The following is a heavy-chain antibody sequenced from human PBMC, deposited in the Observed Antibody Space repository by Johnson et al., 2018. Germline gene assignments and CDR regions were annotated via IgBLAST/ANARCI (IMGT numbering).Heavy chain of an antibody. J-gene: IGHJ6*03. Sequence: QVQLVQSGGGLVKPGGSLRLSCAASGFTFSDYYMSWIRQAPGKGLAWVSYISSSGSTIYYADPVKGRFTISRDNAKNSLYLQMNSLRAEDTAVYYCARPHGYKYYYYYYYMDVWGKGTTVTVSS. CDR3: ARPHGYKYYYYYYYMDV. CDR1: GFTFSDYY. D-gene: IGHD5-24*01. V-gene: IGHV3-11*04. CDR2: ISSSGSTI.